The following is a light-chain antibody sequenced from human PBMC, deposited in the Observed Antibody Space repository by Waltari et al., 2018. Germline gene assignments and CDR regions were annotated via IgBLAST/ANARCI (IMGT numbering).Light chain of an antibody. Sequence: QAVLTQPSSLSASPGASASLTCTLRSGVNVANHRLSWYQQTPGSPPQYPLRYKSDSDKQQGSGVPSRFSGSKDASANAGILLISGLQSEDEADYYCMIWRSGASEFGGGTKLTVL. CDR1: SGVNVANHR. J-gene: IGLJ2*01. CDR3: MIWRSGASE. CDR2: YKSDSDK. V-gene: IGLV5-45*03.